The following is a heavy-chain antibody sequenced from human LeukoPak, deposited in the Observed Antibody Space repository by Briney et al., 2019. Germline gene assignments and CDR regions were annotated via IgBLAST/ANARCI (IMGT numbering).Heavy chain of an antibody. CDR2: INHSGST. J-gene: IGHJ5*02. V-gene: IGHV4-34*01. Sequence: SETLSLTCAVYGGSFSGYYWSWIHQPPGKGLEWIGEINHSGSTNYNPSLKSRVTISVDTSKNQFSLKLSSVTAADTAVYYCATYYDFWKGFDPWGQGTLVTVSS. D-gene: IGHD3-3*01. CDR1: GGSFSGYY. CDR3: ATYYDFWKGFDP.